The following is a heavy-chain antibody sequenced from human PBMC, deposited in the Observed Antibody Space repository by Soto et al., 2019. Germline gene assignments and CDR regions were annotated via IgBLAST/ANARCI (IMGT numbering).Heavy chain of an antibody. CDR2: INHSGST. CDR3: ARGRLLWFGNGMDV. V-gene: IGHV4-34*01. CDR1: GGPFSGYY. Sequence: SETLSLTCAVYGGPFSGYYWSWIRQPPGKGLEWIGEINHSGSTNYNPSLKSRVTISVDTSKNQFSLKLSSVTAADTAVYYCARGRLLWFGNGMDVWGQGTTVTVSS. J-gene: IGHJ6*02. D-gene: IGHD3-10*01.